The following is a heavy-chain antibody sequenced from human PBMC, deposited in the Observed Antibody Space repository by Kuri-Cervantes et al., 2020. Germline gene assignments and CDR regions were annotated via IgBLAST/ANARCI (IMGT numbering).Heavy chain of an antibody. CDR3: ARAHIVVVTHDAFDI. J-gene: IGHJ3*02. V-gene: IGHV3-23*01. Sequence: GGSLRLSCAASGLTFSSYAMSWVRQAPGKGLEWVSAISGSGGSTYYADSVKGRFTISRDNSKNTLHLQMNSLRAEDTAVYYCARAHIVVVTHDAFDIWGQGTMVTVSS. CDR2: ISGSGGST. D-gene: IGHD2-21*02. CDR1: GLTFSSYA.